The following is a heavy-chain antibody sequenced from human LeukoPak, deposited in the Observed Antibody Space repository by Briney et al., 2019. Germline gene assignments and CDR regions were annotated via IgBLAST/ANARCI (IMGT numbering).Heavy chain of an antibody. CDR2: ITHSGST. CDR3: ARENYDILTGYGDYYYYMDV. Sequence: PSETLSLTCAVYGGSFSGYYWTWIRQPPGKGLEWIGEITHSGSTNYNSSLKSRVTISLDTSKNQFSLKLSSVTAADTAVYYCARENYDILTGYGDYYYYMDVWGKGTTVTVSS. J-gene: IGHJ6*03. CDR1: GGSFSGYY. V-gene: IGHV4-34*01. D-gene: IGHD3-9*01.